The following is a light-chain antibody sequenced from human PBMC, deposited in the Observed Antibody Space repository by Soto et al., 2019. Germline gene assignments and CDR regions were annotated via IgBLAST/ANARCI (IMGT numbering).Light chain of an antibody. Sequence: QSALTQPASVSGSPGQSITISCTGTSSDVGGYNYVSWYQHHPGKAPKLMIYEVSNRPSGVSNRFSGSKSGNTVSLTISGLQTEDEADYYCSSYTTSSTRIFGGGTKLTVL. CDR1: SSDVGGYNY. V-gene: IGLV2-14*01. CDR2: EVS. CDR3: SSYTTSSTRI. J-gene: IGLJ2*01.